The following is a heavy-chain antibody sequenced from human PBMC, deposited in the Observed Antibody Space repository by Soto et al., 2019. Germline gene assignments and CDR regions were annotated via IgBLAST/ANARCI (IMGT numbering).Heavy chain of an antibody. CDR3: ARDEFLSDGYNGPFDY. Sequence: GGSLRLSCAASGFTFSSYSIHWVRQAPGKGLEWVSSISSSGGTIYYAGSVKGRFTISRDNAKNSLYLQMNSLRAEDTAVYYCARDEFLSDGYNGPFDYWGQGALVTVSS. V-gene: IGHV3-48*04. J-gene: IGHJ4*02. D-gene: IGHD5-12*01. CDR2: ISSSGGTI. CDR1: GFTFSSYS.